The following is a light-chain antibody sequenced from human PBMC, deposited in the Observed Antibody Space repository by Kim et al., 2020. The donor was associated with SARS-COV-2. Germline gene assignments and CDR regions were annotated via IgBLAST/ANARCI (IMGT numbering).Light chain of an antibody. CDR3: QRYGSSPPYT. CDR1: QSVGSNY. CDR2: GAS. J-gene: IGKJ2*01. V-gene: IGKV3-20*01. Sequence: EIVLTQSPGTLSLSPGERATLSCRASQSVGSNYLAWYQQKPGQAPRLLIYGASSRATGIPDRFSGSGSGTDFTLTITRLEPEDFAVYYCQRYGSSPPYTFGQGTKLEI.